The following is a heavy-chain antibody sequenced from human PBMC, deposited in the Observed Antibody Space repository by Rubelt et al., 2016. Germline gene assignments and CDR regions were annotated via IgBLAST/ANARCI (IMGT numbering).Heavy chain of an antibody. J-gene: IGHJ4*02. CDR3: ARQEYSSSPVFY. Sequence: GWVRQMPGKGPEWMGIIYPGDSDTRYSPSFQGQVTISADKSISTAYLQWSSLKASDTAMYYCARQEYSSSPVFYWGQGTLVTVSS. V-gene: IGHV5-51*01. D-gene: IGHD6-6*01. CDR2: IYPGDSDT.